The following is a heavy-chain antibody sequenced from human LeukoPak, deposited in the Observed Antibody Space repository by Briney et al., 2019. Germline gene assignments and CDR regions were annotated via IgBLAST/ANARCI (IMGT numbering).Heavy chain of an antibody. CDR3: ARDRGWSSGYPDAFDI. CDR1: GFTFSSYS. V-gene: IGHV3-21*01. CDR2: ISSSSSYI. J-gene: IGHJ3*02. Sequence: GGSLRLSCAASGFTFSSYSMNWVRQAPGKGLEWVSSISSSSSYIYYADSVKGRFTISRDNAKNSLYLQMNSLRAEDTAVYYCARDRGWSSGYPDAFDIWGQGTMVTVSS. D-gene: IGHD3-22*01.